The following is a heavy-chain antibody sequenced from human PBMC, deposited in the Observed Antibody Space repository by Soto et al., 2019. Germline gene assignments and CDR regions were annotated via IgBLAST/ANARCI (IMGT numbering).Heavy chain of an antibody. D-gene: IGHD1-26*01. J-gene: IGHJ6*02. CDR3: AKEGPLGPNAPFGMEV. CDR1: GFTFSSYG. CDR2: ISYDGSNK. Sequence: GGSLRLSCAASGFTFSSYGMHWVRQAPGKGLEWVAVISYDGSNKYYADSVKGRFTISRDNSKNTLYLQMNSLRAEDTAVYYCAKEGPLGPNAPFGMEVWGQGTTATVSS. V-gene: IGHV3-30*18.